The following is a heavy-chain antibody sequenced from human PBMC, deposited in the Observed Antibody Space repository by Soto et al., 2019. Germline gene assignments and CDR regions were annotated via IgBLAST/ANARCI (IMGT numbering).Heavy chain of an antibody. CDR2: INYRGTP. V-gene: IGHV4-31*03. CDR1: GGPIINGDSY. CDR3: ARDAPGAAPY. D-gene: IGHD6-13*01. Sequence: QVQLQESGPGLVKPSQTLSLTCTVSGGPIINGDSYLNWIRQHPEKGLECMGYINYRGTPNYNPALKSRILISIDTSKNQFSLRLTSVTAANTAVYYCARDAPGAAPYWGQGTLVTVSS. J-gene: IGHJ4*02.